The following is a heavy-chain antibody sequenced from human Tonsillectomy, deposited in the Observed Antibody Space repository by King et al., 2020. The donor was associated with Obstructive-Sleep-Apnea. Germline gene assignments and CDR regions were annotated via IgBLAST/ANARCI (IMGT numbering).Heavy chain of an antibody. V-gene: IGHV3-30*18. Sequence: VQLVESGGGVVQPGRSLRLSCAASGFTFSSYGMHWVRQAPGKGLEWVAVISYDGGNKYYADSVKGRLTISRDNSKNTLYLQMNSLRPEDTAVYYCAKDLGSGDYDILTGYSYYYGMVVWGQGTTVTVSS. J-gene: IGHJ6*02. CDR1: GFTFSSYG. CDR2: ISYDGGNK. CDR3: AKDLGSGDYDILTGYSYYYGMVV. D-gene: IGHD3-9*01.